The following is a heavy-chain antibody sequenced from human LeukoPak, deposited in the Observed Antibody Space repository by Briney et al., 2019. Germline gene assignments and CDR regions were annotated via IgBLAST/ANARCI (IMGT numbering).Heavy chain of an antibody. CDR1: GFTVSSNY. Sequence: GGSLRLSCAASGFTVSSNYMSWVRQAPGKGLEWVSAISGSGGSTYYADSVKGRFTISRDNSKNTLYLQMNSLRAEDTAVYYCAKELVGARMDGAFDIWGQGTMVTVSS. J-gene: IGHJ3*02. CDR3: AKELVGARMDGAFDI. D-gene: IGHD1-26*01. CDR2: ISGSGGST. V-gene: IGHV3-23*01.